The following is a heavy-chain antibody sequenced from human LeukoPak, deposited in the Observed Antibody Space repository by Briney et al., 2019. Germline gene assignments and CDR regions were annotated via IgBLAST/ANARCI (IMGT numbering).Heavy chain of an antibody. J-gene: IGHJ3*02. CDR1: GFTVSSYE. CDR3: ARLVSGYSYGHDAFDI. Sequence: PGGSLRLYCAASGFTVSSYEMNWLPQATGKGLEGGSYIRSSDSIISYADSVKGRFTIPRDKAKNSLYLQMSSLRAEDTAVYYCARLVSGYSYGHDAFDIWGQGTMVTVSS. V-gene: IGHV3-48*03. CDR2: IRSSDSII. D-gene: IGHD5-18*01.